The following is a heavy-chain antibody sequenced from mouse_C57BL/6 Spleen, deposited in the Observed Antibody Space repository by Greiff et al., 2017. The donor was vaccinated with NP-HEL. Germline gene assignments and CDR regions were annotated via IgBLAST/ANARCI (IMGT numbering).Heavy chain of an antibody. CDR3: ARYYYGSSGAMDY. D-gene: IGHD1-1*01. Sequence: QVQLQQSGAELAKPGASVKLSCKASGYTFTSYWMHWVKQRPGQGLEWIGYINPSSGYTKYNQKFKDKATLTADKSSSTAYMQLSSLTYEYSAVYYCARYYYGSSGAMDYWGQGTSVTVSS. V-gene: IGHV1-7*01. CDR2: INPSSGYT. J-gene: IGHJ4*01. CDR1: GYTFTSYW.